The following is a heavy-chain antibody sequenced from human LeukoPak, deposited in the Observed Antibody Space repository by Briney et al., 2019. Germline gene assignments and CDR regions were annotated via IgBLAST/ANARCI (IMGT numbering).Heavy chain of an antibody. V-gene: IGHV1-2*02. CDR2: INPNSSGT. D-gene: IGHD3-22*01. Sequence: ASVTVSCTASGYPLTSNYMNWVRHSPGQELEWVGWINPNSSGTNYAQKFQGRVSMPGHTSISPAYMELSRLRYDDTAVYYCARGGAYYYDSRGYYGDWGQGTLVTVSS. CDR3: ARGGAYYYDSRGYYGD. J-gene: IGHJ4*02. CDR1: GYPLTSNY.